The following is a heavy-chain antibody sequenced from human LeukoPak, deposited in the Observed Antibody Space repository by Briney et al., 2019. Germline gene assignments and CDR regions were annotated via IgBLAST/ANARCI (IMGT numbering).Heavy chain of an antibody. CDR2: IYSGGST. J-gene: IGHJ3*02. V-gene: IGHV3-53*01. CDR3: ARVGVVPAAIPDGFDI. D-gene: IGHD2-2*01. CDR1: GFTVSSNY. Sequence: GGSLRLSCAASGFTVSSNYMSWVRQAPGKGLEWVSVIYSGGSTYYADSVKGRFTISRDNSKNTLYLQMDSLTAEDTAVYYCARVGVVPAAIPDGFDIWGQGTMVTVSS.